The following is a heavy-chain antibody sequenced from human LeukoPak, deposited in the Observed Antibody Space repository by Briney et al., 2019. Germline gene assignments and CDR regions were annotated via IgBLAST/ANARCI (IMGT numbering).Heavy chain of an antibody. CDR3: ARHLSSPYYYYYMDV. CDR2: IYTSGSP. CDR1: GGSISSYY. D-gene: IGHD3-3*02. J-gene: IGHJ6*03. Sequence: SETLSLTCTVSGGSISSYYWSWIRQPPGKGLEWIGYIYTSGSPNYNRSLKSRVTISVDTSNNQFSLKLSSVTAADTAVYYCARHLSSPYYYYYMDVWGKGTTVTVSS. V-gene: IGHV4-4*09.